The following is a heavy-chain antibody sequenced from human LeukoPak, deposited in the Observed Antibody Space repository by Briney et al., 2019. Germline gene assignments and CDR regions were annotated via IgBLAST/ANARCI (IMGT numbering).Heavy chain of an antibody. CDR2: IRYDGSNK. CDR1: GFNFSNYW. Sequence: GGSPRLSCLASGFNFSNYWMTWVRQAPGKGLEWVAFIRYDGSNKYYADSVKGRFTISRDNSKNTLYLQMTSLRAEDTALYYCARDGEWLRPMDYWGQGTLVTVSS. CDR3: ARDGEWLRPMDY. D-gene: IGHD5-12*01. V-gene: IGHV3-30*02. J-gene: IGHJ4*02.